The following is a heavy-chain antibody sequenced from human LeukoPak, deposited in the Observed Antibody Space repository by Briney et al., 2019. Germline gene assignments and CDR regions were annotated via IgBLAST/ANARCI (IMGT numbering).Heavy chain of an antibody. CDR3: ARWFSTGRGFFDY. Sequence: GGSLRLSCAASGFTFSTYNMSWVRQAPGKGLEWVSYISSSSSIIYYADSVKGRFTISRDNAKNSLYLQMNSLRDEDTAVYYCARWFSTGRGFFDYWGQGILVTVSS. D-gene: IGHD6-19*01. CDR1: GFTFSTYN. CDR2: ISSSSSII. V-gene: IGHV3-48*02. J-gene: IGHJ4*02.